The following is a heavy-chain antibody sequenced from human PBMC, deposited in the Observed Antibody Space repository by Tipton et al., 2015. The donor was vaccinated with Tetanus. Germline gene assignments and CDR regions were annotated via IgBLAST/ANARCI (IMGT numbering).Heavy chain of an antibody. CDR3: ASDDGWRGANIWFDP. CDR2: IYYSGST. Sequence: TLSLTCTVSGGSISSYYWSWIRQPPGKGLEWIGYIYYSGSTNYNPSLKSRVTISVDTSKNQFSLKLSSVTAADTAVYYCASDDGWRGANIWFDPWGQGTLVTVSS. D-gene: IGHD6-19*01. CDR1: GGSISSYY. J-gene: IGHJ5*02. V-gene: IGHV4-59*01.